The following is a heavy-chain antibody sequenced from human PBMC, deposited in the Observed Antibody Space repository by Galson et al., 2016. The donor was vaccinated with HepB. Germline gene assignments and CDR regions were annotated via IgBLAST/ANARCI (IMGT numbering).Heavy chain of an antibody. CDR2: ISYDGSNQ. Sequence: SLRLSCAASGFTLSTYAMHWVRQTPGKGLEWVALISYDGSNQYYADSVTGRFTISRDNSKNTLYLQINNMRAEDTAVYYCARGMSGLIGAFDMWGQGTMVTVSS. CDR3: ARGMSGLIGAFDM. D-gene: IGHD2-8*02. J-gene: IGHJ3*02. CDR1: GFTLSTYA. V-gene: IGHV3-30-3*01.